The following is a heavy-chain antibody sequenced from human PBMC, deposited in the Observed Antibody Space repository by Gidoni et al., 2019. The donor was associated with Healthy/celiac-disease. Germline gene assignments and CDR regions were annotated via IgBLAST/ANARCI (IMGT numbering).Heavy chain of an antibody. J-gene: IGHJ6*04. CDR3: SSIVVVPADYYYFGMDV. V-gene: IGHV4-34*01. D-gene: IGHD2-2*01. Sequence: QVQLQQWGAGLLKPAETLSLTCAVYGGSFSGYYWSCIRHPPGQGLDWTGEINHSGSTNYNPSLKCRVTISVDTSKTQFSLKLSSVTAADTAVYYCSSIVVVPADYYYFGMDVWGKGTTVTVSS. CDR1: GGSFSGYY. CDR2: INHSGST.